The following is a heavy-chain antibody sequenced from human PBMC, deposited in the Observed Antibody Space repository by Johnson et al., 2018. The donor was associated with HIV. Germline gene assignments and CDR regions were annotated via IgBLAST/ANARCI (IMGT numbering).Heavy chain of an antibody. J-gene: IGHJ3*02. Sequence: VQLVESGGGVVQPWRSLRLSCAASGFTFSSYGMHWVRQAPGKGLEWVAVIWYDGSNKYYADSVKGRFTISRDNSKNTLYLQMNSLRAEDTAVYYCARENSSWYRGGAFDIWGQGTMVTVSS. CDR2: IWYDGSNK. CDR3: ARENSSWYRGGAFDI. V-gene: IGHV3-30*19. CDR1: GFTFSSYG. D-gene: IGHD6-13*01.